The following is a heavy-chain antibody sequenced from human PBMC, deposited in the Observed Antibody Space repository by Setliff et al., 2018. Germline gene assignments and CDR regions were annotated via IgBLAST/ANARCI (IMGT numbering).Heavy chain of an antibody. CDR2: IYSDGST. CDR1: GASIRTDY. D-gene: IGHD5-12*01. Sequence: SETLSLTCSVSGASIRTDYWNWIRQPPGKVLEWIGYIYSDGSTKYNPSLNNRVTIAVDTSKNQFSLNLSSVTAADTAVYYCARFLNPRDGYQNSPGFDFWGQGTLVTVSS. CDR3: ARFLNPRDGYQNSPGFDF. V-gene: IGHV4-59*01. J-gene: IGHJ4*02.